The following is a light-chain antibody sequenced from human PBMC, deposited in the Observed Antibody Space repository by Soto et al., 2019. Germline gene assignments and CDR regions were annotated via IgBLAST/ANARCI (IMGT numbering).Light chain of an antibody. Sequence: QSALTQPASVSGSPGQSITISCTGTSSDVGAYNYVSWYQQYPGKAHKLMIYEVKNRPSGVSNRFSGSRSGSTASLTISGLQAEDEADYYCSSYTTNSTGGYVFGTGTKLTVL. V-gene: IGLV2-14*01. J-gene: IGLJ1*01. CDR3: SSYTTNSTGGYV. CDR1: SSDVGAYNY. CDR2: EVK.